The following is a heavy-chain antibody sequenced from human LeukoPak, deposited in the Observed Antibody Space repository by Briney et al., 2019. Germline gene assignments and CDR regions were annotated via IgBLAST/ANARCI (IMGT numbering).Heavy chain of an antibody. D-gene: IGHD5-12*01. CDR3: ASAHSGYLN. V-gene: IGHV3-21*05. CDR2: ISSSSSYI. CDR1: GFTFSSYE. J-gene: IGHJ4*02. Sequence: PGGSLRLSCAASGFTFSSYEMNWVRQAPGKGLEWVSYISSSSSYIYYADSVKGRFTISRDNAKNSLYLQMNSLGAEDTAVYYCASAHSGYLNWGQGTLVTVSS.